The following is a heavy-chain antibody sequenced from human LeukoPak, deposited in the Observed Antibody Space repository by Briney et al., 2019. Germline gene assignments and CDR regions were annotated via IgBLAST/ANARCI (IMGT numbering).Heavy chain of an antibody. V-gene: IGHV4-34*01. D-gene: IGHD6-13*01. Sequence: SGTLSLTCAVYGGSFSGYYWSWIRQPPGKGLEWIGEINHSGSTNYNPSLKSRVTISVDTSKNQFSLKLSSVTAADTAVYYCARGLQPLYYFDYWGQGTLVTVSS. J-gene: IGHJ4*02. CDR2: INHSGST. CDR1: GGSFSGYY. CDR3: ARGLQPLYYFDY.